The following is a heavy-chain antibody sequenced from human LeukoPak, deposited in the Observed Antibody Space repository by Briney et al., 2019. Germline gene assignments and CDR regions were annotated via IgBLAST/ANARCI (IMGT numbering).Heavy chain of an antibody. V-gene: IGHV3-23*01. CDR1: GFTFSSNA. CDR2: ISGSGGST. D-gene: IGHD5-24*01. CDR3: AKWHGPSNYFDY. Sequence: GGSLRLSCAASGFTFSSNAMSWVRQAPGKGLKWVSAISGSGGSTYYADSVKGRFTISRDNSKNTLYLQMNSLRAEDTAVYYCAKWHGPSNYFDYWGQGTLVTVSS. J-gene: IGHJ4*02.